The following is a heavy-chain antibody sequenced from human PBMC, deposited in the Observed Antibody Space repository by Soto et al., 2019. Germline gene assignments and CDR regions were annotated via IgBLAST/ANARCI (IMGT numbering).Heavy chain of an antibody. CDR2: IKSKTDGGTT. J-gene: IGHJ4*02. D-gene: IGHD3-22*01. CDR3: TTHLYYYDSSGYYHRLDY. V-gene: IGHV3-15*01. CDR1: GFTFSNAW. Sequence: GGSLRLSCAASGFTFSNAWMSWVRQAPGKGLEWVGRIKSKTDGGTTDYAAPVKGRFTISRDDSKNTLYLQMNSLKTEDTAVYYCTTHLYYYDSSGYYHRLDYWGQGTLVTVSS.